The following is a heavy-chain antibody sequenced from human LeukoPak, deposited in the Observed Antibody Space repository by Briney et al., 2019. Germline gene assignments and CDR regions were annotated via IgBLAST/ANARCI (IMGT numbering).Heavy chain of an antibody. CDR2: IHHSGST. CDR3: ASLPNYDFWSGYWGPLDY. D-gene: IGHD3-3*01. CDR1: GGSVRDNY. Sequence: PSETLSLTCAVYGGSVRDNYWSWIRQPPGKGLEWIGEIHHSGSTKYNPSLKSRVTISLDTSKNQFSLKLSSVTAADTAVYYCASLPNYDFWSGYWGPLDYRGQGTLVTVSS. V-gene: IGHV4-34*01. J-gene: IGHJ4*02.